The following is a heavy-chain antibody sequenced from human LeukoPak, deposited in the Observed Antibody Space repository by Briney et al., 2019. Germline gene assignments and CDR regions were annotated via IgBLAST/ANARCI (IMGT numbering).Heavy chain of an antibody. J-gene: IGHJ4*02. CDR1: GFTFSSSA. Sequence: GGSLRLSCAASGFTFSSSAMSWVRQAPGKGLEGVSLISNSGGSTYYADSVKGRFTISRDNSKDMLYLQMTSLRAEDTAVYYCGKVGDSGYGCFDYWGQGTLVTLSS. V-gene: IGHV3-23*01. CDR3: GKVGDSGYGCFDY. D-gene: IGHD5-12*01. CDR2: ISNSGGST.